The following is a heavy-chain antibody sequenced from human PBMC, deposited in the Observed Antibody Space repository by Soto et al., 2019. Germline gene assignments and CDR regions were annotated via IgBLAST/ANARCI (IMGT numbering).Heavy chain of an antibody. J-gene: IGHJ4*02. Sequence: SETLSLTCTVSGGSISGYYWSWIRQPAGKGLEWIGRIYTSGSTNYNPSLKSRVTMSVDTSKNQFSLKLSSVTAADTAVYYCARQRSGYYHRLFDYWGQGTLVTVSS. CDR3: ARQRSGYYHRLFDY. D-gene: IGHD3-22*01. CDR2: IYTSGST. CDR1: GGSISGYY. V-gene: IGHV4-4*07.